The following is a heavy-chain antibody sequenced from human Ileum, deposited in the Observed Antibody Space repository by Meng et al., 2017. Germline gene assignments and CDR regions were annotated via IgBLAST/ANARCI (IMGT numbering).Heavy chain of an antibody. J-gene: IGHJ4*02. Sequence: LVGSGGGLVKPGRSLSLSGVASGFTFSTYAMPWVRQAQGKGLEWMAVVPNVGSVEYYAESVKGRFTISRDNPKNTLNLQINSLRAEDTAVYYCAREKSRFGELELWGQGTLVTVSS. CDR1: GFTFSTYA. V-gene: IGHV3-30*04. D-gene: IGHD3-10*01. CDR3: AREKSRFGELEL. CDR2: VPNVGSVE.